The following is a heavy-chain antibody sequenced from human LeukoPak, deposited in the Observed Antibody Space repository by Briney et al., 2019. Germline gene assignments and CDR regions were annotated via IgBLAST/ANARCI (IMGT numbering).Heavy chain of an antibody. V-gene: IGHV1-46*01. CDR3: ARESELWSKLSNWFDP. J-gene: IGHJ5*02. CDR2: INPSGGST. CDR1: GYTFTGYY. D-gene: IGHD5-18*01. Sequence: ASVKVSCKASGYTFTGYYMHWVRQAPGQGLEWMGIINPSGGSTSYAQKFQGRVAMTRDMSTSTVYMELSSMRSEDTAVYYCARESELWSKLSNWFDPWGQGTLVTVSS.